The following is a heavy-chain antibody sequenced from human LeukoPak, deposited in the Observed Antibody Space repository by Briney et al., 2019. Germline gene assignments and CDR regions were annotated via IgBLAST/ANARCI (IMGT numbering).Heavy chain of an antibody. Sequence: ASVKASCKASGGTFSSYAISWVRQAPGQGLEWMGWISAYNGNTNYAQKLQGRVTMTTDTSTSTAYMELRSLRSDDTAVYYCARILERLRLGELSSRPFDYWGQGTLVTVSS. CDR3: ARILERLRLGELSSRPFDY. J-gene: IGHJ4*02. D-gene: IGHD3-16*02. CDR2: ISAYNGNT. V-gene: IGHV1-18*01. CDR1: GGTFSSYA.